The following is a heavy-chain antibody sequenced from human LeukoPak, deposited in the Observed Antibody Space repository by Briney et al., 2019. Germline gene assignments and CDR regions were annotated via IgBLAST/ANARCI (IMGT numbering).Heavy chain of an antibody. CDR2: ISAYNGNT. V-gene: IGHV1-18*01. J-gene: IGHJ3*01. D-gene: IGHD6-6*01. CDR3: ARDSRYSHSSGAFDV. CDR1: GYTFISFG. Sequence: ASVKVSCKASGYTFISFGIAWVRQAPGQGLEWVGWISAYNGNTNSAQYLQGRVIMTTDTSTSTAYMELRSLTSHDTAVYYCARDSRYSHSSGAFDVWGHGTVVTVSS.